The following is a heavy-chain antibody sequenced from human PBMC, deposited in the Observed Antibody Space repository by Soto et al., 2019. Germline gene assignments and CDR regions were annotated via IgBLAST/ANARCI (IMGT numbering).Heavy chain of an antibody. CDR3: ARDQLSSGWPEYFQH. Sequence: EVQLVESGGGLVQPGGSLRLSCAASGFTVSSNYMSWVRQAPGKGLGWVSVIYSGGSTYYADSVKGRFTISRDNSKNTLYLQMNSLRAEDSAVYYCARDQLSSGWPEYFQHWGQGTLVTVSS. V-gene: IGHV3-66*01. CDR1: GFTVSSNY. J-gene: IGHJ1*01. CDR2: IYSGGST. D-gene: IGHD6-19*01.